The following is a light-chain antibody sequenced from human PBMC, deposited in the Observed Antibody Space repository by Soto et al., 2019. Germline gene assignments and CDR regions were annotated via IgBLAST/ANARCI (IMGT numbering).Light chain of an antibody. CDR2: EVS. V-gene: IGLV2-14*01. CDR3: GSYTSRSTPLI. CDR1: SSDIGGHNY. Sequence: QSALTQPASVSGSPGQSITISCTGTSSDIGGHNYVSWYQQHPGKAPKLIIYEVSNRPSGVSNRFSGSKSGNTASLTISGLQADDEADYYCGSYTSRSTPLIFGGGTKVTVL. J-gene: IGLJ2*01.